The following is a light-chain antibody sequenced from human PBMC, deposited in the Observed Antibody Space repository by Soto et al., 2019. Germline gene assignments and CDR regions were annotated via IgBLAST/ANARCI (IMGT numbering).Light chain of an antibody. CDR1: TGAVTSGHY. V-gene: IGLV7-46*01. CDR2: DTN. Sequence: QTVVTQEPSLTVSPGGTGTLTCGSSTGAVTSGHYPYWFQQKPGQAPRTLIYDTNNKHSWTPARFSGSLLGGKDALTLSGAQPEDEAEYYCLLLYPGTRRVFGGGTKLTVL. CDR3: LLLYPGTRRV. J-gene: IGLJ1*01.